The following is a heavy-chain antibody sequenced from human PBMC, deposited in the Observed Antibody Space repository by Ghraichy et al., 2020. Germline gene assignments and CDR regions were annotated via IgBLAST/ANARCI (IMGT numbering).Heavy chain of an antibody. J-gene: IGHJ3*02. CDR1: GFTFNRFG. CDR2: VWFDGSNK. V-gene: IGHV3-33*01. CDR3: ARLYSDRYDGGAFDI. Sequence: LSLTCAASGFTFNRFGMHWVRQAPGKGLEWVAVVWFDGSNKYYADSVKGRFTISRDNSKNTLSLQMNSLGAGDTAVYYFARLYSDRYDGGAFDIWGQGTTVTVSS. D-gene: IGHD6-13*01.